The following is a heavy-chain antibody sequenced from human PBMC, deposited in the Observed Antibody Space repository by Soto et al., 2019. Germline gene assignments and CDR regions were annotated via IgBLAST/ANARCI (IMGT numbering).Heavy chain of an antibody. CDR3: ARGFRYSGY. D-gene: IGHD1-20*01. CDR1: GFTFSSYA. Sequence: QVQLVESGGGVVQPGRSLRLSCAASGFTFSSYAMHWVRQATGKGLEWVAVISYDGSNKYYADYVKGQFTISRDNSENTLYLQMSSLKAEDTGVYYCARGFRYSGYWGQGTLVTVSS. V-gene: IGHV3-30-3*01. J-gene: IGHJ4*02. CDR2: ISYDGSNK.